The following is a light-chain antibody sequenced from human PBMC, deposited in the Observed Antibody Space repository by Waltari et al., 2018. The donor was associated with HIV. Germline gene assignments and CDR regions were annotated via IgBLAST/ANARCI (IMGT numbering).Light chain of an antibody. V-gene: IGLV1-47*01. CDR3: AAWDDSLSGYV. J-gene: IGLJ1*01. Sequence: QSVLTQPPSASGTPGPRVPIPCSGSSSNIGSNYVYWYQQLPGTAPKLLIYRNNQRPSGVPDRFSGSKSGTSASLAISGLRSEDEADYYCAAWDDSLSGYVFGTGTKVTVL. CDR2: RNN. CDR1: SSNIGSNY.